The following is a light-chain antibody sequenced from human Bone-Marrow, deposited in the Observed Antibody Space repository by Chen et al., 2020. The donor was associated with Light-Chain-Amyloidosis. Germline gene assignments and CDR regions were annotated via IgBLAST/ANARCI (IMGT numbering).Light chain of an antibody. J-gene: IGKJ3*01. CDR2: GAS. CDR3: QQYNNWPGT. Sequence: EIVMTQSPATLSVSPGERATLSCRASQSINYKLAWYQHKPGQAPRLLIYGASTRATGIPARFSGSGSVTEFTLTISSMESEDVAIYYCQQYNNWPGTFGPGTKVDIK. CDR1: QSINYK. V-gene: IGKV3-15*01.